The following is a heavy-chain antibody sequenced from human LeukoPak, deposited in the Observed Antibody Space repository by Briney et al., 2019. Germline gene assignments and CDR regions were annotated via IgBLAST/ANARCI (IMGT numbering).Heavy chain of an antibody. J-gene: IGHJ4*02. CDR3: ARDLPSRAPTGPFDY. CDR2: IYHGGES. V-gene: IGHV4-38-2*02. Sequence: SETLSLTCTVSGYSITGDYWGWIRQPPGKGPEWIGSIYHGGESYYNPSLKSRLHISVDTSQTQFSLKLSSVTAADTPIYYCARDLPSRAPTGPFDYWGQGTLVTVSS. CDR1: GYSITGDY. D-gene: IGHD1-1*01.